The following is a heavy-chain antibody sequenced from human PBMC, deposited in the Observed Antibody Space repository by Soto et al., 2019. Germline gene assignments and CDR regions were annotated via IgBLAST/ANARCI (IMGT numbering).Heavy chain of an antibody. Sequence: PSETLSLTCAVSGGSISSGGYSWSWIRQPPGKSLEWIGYIYHSGSTYYNPSLKSRVTISVDRSKNQFSLKLSSVTAADTAVYYCARGGRYSYGSSFDYWGQGTLVTVSS. D-gene: IGHD5-18*01. J-gene: IGHJ4*02. CDR2: IYHSGST. CDR1: GGSISSGGYS. CDR3: ARGGRYSYGSSFDY. V-gene: IGHV4-30-2*01.